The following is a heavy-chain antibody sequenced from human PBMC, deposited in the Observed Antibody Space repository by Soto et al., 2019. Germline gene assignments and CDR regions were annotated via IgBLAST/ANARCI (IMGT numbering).Heavy chain of an antibody. V-gene: IGHV4-4*02. CDR3: ARALWWGVTAAAGPYYYYGMDV. J-gene: IGHJ6*02. Sequence: SETLSLTCAVSGGSISSSNWWSWVRQPPGKGLEWIGEIYHSGSTNYNPSLKSRVTISVDKSKNQFSLKLSSVTAADTAVYYCARALWWGVTAAAGPYYYYGMDVWGQGTTVT. CDR2: IYHSGST. D-gene: IGHD6-13*01. CDR1: GGSISSSNW.